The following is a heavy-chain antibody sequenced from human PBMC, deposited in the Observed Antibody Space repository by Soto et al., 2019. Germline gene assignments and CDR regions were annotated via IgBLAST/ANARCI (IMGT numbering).Heavy chain of an antibody. CDR2: ISYDGSNK. V-gene: IGHV3-30-3*01. D-gene: IGHD6-19*01. CDR3: ARAEAVAGRGYFDY. J-gene: IGHJ4*02. Sequence: PGGSLRLSCAASGFTFSSYAMHWVRQAPGKGLEWVAVISYDGSNKYYADSVKGRFTISRDNSKNTLYLQMNSLRAEDTAVYYCARAEAVAGRGYFDYWGQGTLVTVSS. CDR1: GFTFSSYA.